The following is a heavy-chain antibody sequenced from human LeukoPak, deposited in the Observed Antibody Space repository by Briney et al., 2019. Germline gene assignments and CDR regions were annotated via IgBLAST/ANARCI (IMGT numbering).Heavy chain of an antibody. CDR2: IIPIFGTA. Sequence: SVKVSCKASGYTFTSYDINWVRHAPGQGLEWMGGIIPIFGTANYAQKFQGRVTITADKSTSTAYMELSSLRSEDTAVYYCAMGVGAPEDLAVAADFDYWGQGTLVSVSS. CDR1: GYTFTSYD. CDR3: AMGVGAPEDLAVAADFDY. V-gene: IGHV1-69*06. D-gene: IGHD6-19*01. J-gene: IGHJ4*02.